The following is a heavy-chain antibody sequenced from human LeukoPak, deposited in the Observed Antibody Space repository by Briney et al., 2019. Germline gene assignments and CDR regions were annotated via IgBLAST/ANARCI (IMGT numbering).Heavy chain of an antibody. CDR2: IYYSGST. Sequence: SETLSLTCTVSGGSISSYYWSWIRQPPGKGLEWIGYIYYSGSTNYNPSLKSRVTISVDTSKNQFSLKLSSVTAADTAVYYCAIAYCGGDCYSGPYYYYGMDVWGQGTTVTVSS. CDR3: AIAYCGGDCYSGPYYYYGMDV. J-gene: IGHJ6*02. V-gene: IGHV4-59*01. D-gene: IGHD2-21*02. CDR1: GGSISSYY.